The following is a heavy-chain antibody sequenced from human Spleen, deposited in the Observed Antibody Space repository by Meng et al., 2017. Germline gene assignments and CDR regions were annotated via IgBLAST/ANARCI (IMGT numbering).Heavy chain of an antibody. CDR2: IYWNDDK. D-gene: IGHD3-10*01. Sequence: SGPTLVKPTQTLTLTCTFSGFSLSSSGVGVGWIRQPPGKALEWLTVIYWNDDKRYSPSLKTRLTITKDTSKNQVVLTMTNVDPVDTATYYCAHRRGYGSGTYDYDYWGHGTRVTVSS. V-gene: IGHV2-5*01. J-gene: IGHJ4*01. CDR3: AHRRGYGSGTYDYDY. CDR1: GFSLSSSGVG.